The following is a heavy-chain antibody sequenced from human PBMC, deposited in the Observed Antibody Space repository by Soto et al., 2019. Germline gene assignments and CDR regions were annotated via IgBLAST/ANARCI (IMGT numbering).Heavy chain of an antibody. J-gene: IGHJ4*02. D-gene: IGHD6-13*01. V-gene: IGHV3-23*01. CDR1: GFTFSSYA. Sequence: GGSLRLSCAASGFTFSSYAMSWVRQAPGKGLEWVSAISGSGGSTYYADSVKGRFTISRDNSKSTLYLQMNSLRAEDTAVYYCAKDLEIYSSSWYGEIDYWGQGTLVTVSS. CDR2: ISGSGGST. CDR3: AKDLEIYSSSWYGEIDY.